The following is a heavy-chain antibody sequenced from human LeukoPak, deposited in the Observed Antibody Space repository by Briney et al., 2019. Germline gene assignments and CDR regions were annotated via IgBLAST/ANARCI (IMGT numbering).Heavy chain of an antibody. D-gene: IGHD3-16*02. CDR1: GFTFSNAW. Sequence: GGSLRLSCAASGFTFSNAWMNWVRQAPGKGQEWVGRIKSKTDGGTTDYAAPVKGRFTISRDDSKNTLYLQMNSLKTEDTAMYYCTTVMITFGGVIVRDLDYWGQGTLVTVSS. CDR3: TTVMITFGGVIVRDLDY. V-gene: IGHV3-15*07. CDR2: IKSKTDGGTT. J-gene: IGHJ4*02.